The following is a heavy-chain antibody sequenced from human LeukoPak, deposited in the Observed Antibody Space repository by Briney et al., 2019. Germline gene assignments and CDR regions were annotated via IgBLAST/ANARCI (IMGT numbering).Heavy chain of an antibody. CDR1: GFTFSSYG. Sequence: GRSLRLSCAASGFTFSSYGMRWVRQAPGKGLEWVAVISYDGSNKYYADSVKGRFTISRDNSKNTLYLQMNSLRAEDTAVYYCAKENGLYTMDPDYFDYWGQGTLVTVSS. J-gene: IGHJ4*02. D-gene: IGHD3-10*01. V-gene: IGHV3-30*18. CDR3: AKENGLYTMDPDYFDY. CDR2: ISYDGSNK.